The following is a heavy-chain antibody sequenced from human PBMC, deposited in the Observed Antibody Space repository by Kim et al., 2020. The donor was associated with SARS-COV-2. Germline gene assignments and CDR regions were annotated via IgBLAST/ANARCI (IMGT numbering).Heavy chain of an antibody. D-gene: IGHD1-1*01. CDR3: ARRGTGDAFDI. Sequence: RYSPSLQGQVTISADKSISTAYLQWSSLKASDTAMYYCARRGTGDAFDIWGQGTMVTVSS. J-gene: IGHJ3*02. V-gene: IGHV5-51*01.